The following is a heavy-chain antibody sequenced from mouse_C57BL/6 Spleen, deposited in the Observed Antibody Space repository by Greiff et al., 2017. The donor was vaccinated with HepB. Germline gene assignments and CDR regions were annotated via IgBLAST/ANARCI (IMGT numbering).Heavy chain of an antibody. D-gene: IGHD5-5*01. CDR3: ARGGDYPRAMDY. J-gene: IGHJ4*01. CDR1: GYSFTGYY. CDR2: INPSTGGT. Sequence: DVQLQESGPELVKPGASVKISCKASGYSFTGYYMNWVKQSPEKSLEWIGEINPSTGGTTYNQKFKAKATLTVDKSSSTAYMQLKSLTSEDSAVYYCARGGDYPRAMDYWGQGTSVTVSS. V-gene: IGHV1-42*01.